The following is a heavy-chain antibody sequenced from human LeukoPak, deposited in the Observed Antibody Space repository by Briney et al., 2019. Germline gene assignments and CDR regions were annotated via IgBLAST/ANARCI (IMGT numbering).Heavy chain of an antibody. CDR1: GFTFSSYW. CDR2: IKHDGSEK. D-gene: IGHD3-3*01. Sequence: GGSLRLSCAASGFTFSSYWMSWVRQAPGKGLEWVTSIKHDGSEKYYVDSVRGRFTISRDNTMNSLYLQMSSLRAEDTAVYYCATDRGWRTSGYYLYYFEYWGQGTLVTYSS. J-gene: IGHJ4*02. V-gene: IGHV3-7*01. CDR3: ATDRGWRTSGYYLYYFEY.